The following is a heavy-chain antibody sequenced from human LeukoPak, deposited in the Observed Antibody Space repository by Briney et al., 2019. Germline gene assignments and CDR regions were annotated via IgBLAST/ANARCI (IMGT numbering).Heavy chain of an antibody. Sequence: ASVKVSCKASGYTFTGYYMHWVRQAPGQGLEWMGWINPNRGGTNYAQKLQGRVTMTRDTSISTAYMEVSRLRSDDTAVYYCARIRGGTIFGVAPNYYYYMDVWGKGTTVTVSS. J-gene: IGHJ6*03. V-gene: IGHV1-2*02. CDR3: ARIRGGTIFGVAPNYYYYMDV. CDR1: GYTFTGYY. CDR2: INPNRGGT. D-gene: IGHD3-3*01.